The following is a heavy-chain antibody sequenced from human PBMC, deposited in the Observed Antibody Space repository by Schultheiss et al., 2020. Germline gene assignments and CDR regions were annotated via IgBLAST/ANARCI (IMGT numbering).Heavy chain of an antibody. Sequence: SETLSLTCTVSGGSISSSSYYWGWIRQPPGKGLEWIGSIYYSGSTYYNPSLKSRVTISVDTSKNQFSLKLSSVTAADTAVYYCASDGRTVTTNWYFDLWGRGTLVTVSS. CDR3: ASDGRTVTTNWYFDL. D-gene: IGHD4-17*01. CDR1: GGSISSSSYY. J-gene: IGHJ2*01. CDR2: IYYSGST. V-gene: IGHV4-39*07.